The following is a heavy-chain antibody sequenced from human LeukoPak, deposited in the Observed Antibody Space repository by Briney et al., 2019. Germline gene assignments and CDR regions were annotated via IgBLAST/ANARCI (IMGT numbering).Heavy chain of an antibody. CDR2: ISTVSTYT. CDR1: GLTFTEYS. J-gene: IGHJ6*03. CDR3: ARDGCSFYYYYYMDV. D-gene: IGHD6-13*01. Sequence: GGSLRLSCAASGLTFTEYSMTGVRQAPGKGLEWVASISTVSTYTFHADSVKDRASITRDNAKNMLYLQMSSLSADDSAVYYGARDGCSFYYYYYMDVWGRGTTVTVS. V-gene: IGHV3-21*06.